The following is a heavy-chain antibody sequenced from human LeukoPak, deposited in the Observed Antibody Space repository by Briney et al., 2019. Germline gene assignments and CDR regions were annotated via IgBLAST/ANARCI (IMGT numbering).Heavy chain of an antibody. CDR3: ATCGYSYGSPFDY. Sequence: PETLSLTCAVYGGSFSGYYWSWIRQPPGKGLEWIGEINHSGGTNYNPSLKSRVTISVDTSKNQFSLKLSSVTAADTAVYYCATCGYSYGSPFDYWGQGTLVTVSS. V-gene: IGHV4-34*01. CDR1: GGSFSGYY. J-gene: IGHJ4*02. CDR2: INHSGGT. D-gene: IGHD5-18*01.